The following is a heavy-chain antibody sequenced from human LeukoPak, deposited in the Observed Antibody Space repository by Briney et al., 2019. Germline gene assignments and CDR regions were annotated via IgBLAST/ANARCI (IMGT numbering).Heavy chain of an antibody. CDR2: IYTSGST. D-gene: IGHD4-17*01. Sequence: SETLSLTCTVSGGSISSYYRSWIRQPAGKGLEGIGRIYTSGSTNYNPSLRSRVTMSVDTSKNQFSVELSSVTAADTAVYYCAREVGHGTTVTTYHYFGMDVWGKGTTVTVSS. CDR1: GGSISSYY. CDR3: AREVGHGTTVTTYHYFGMDV. J-gene: IGHJ6*04. V-gene: IGHV4-4*07.